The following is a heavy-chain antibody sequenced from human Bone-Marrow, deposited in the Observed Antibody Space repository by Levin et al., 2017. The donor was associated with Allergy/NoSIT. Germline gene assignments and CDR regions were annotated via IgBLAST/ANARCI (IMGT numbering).Heavy chain of an antibody. CDR1: GYTLTGFY. Sequence: PRASVKVSCKASGYTLTGFYHHWVRQAPGQGLEWMGWINPNTGGTNYAQNFQGRVTMTWDTSSNTAYMQLRQVRSDDTAVYYCARDAVGEGLDPVPFDLWGQGTLVTVSS. D-gene: IGHD2-15*01. CDR3: ARDAVGEGLDPVPFDL. J-gene: IGHJ4*02. CDR2: INPNTGGT. V-gene: IGHV1-2*02.